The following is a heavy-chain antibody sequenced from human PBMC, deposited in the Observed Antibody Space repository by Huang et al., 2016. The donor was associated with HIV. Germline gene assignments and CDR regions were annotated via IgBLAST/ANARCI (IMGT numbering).Heavy chain of an antibody. V-gene: IGHV4-39*01. CDR2: IYYSGST. J-gene: IGHJ4*02. D-gene: IGHD1-26*01. CDR1: GGSISSSRYS. Sequence: QLQLQESGPGLVKPSETLSLTCTVSGGSISSSRYSWGWMRQPPGKGLEWIGSIYYSGSTYYHPSLKSRVTISVDTSKNQFSLKLSFVTAADTAVYYCARLLYRYYFDYWGQGTLVTVSS. CDR3: ARLLYRYYFDY.